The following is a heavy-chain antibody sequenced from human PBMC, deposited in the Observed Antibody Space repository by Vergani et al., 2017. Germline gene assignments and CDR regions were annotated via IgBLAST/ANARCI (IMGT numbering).Heavy chain of an antibody. CDR2: IYSGGST. V-gene: IGHV3-53*01. D-gene: IGHD3-22*01. Sequence: EVQLVESGGGLIQPGGSLRLSCAASGFTVSSNYMSWVRQAPGKGLEWVSVIYSGGSTYYADSVKGRFTISRDNSKKTLYLQMNSLRAEDTAVYYCARDGARYDSSGYLGNWYFDLWGRGTLVTVSS. CDR3: ARDGARYDSSGYLGNWYFDL. CDR1: GFTVSSNY. J-gene: IGHJ2*01.